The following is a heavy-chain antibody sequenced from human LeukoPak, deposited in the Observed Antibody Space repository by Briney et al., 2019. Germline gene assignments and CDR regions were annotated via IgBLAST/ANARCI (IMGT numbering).Heavy chain of an antibody. CDR1: GFTFSGYW. CDR3: ARDHLSRFDF. V-gene: IGHV3-7*01. Sequence: GSLRLSCAASGFTFSGYWMTWVRQAPGKGLEWVANIKQDGSEKYYVDSVKGRFTISRDNAKNSLYLQMNSLRAEDTAVYYCARDHLSRFDFWGQGTLVTVSS. D-gene: IGHD3-3*02. CDR2: IKQDGSEK. J-gene: IGHJ4*02.